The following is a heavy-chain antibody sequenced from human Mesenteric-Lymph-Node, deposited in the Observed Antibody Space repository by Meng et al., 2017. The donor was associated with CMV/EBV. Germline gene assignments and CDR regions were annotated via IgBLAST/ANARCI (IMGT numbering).Heavy chain of an antibody. D-gene: IGHD3-16*01. CDR3: AELRSSVFDI. CDR2: ISGSGGST. CDR1: GFTFSSYA. J-gene: IGHJ3*02. Sequence: GESLKISCAASGFTFSSYAMSWVRQAPGKGLEWVSAISGSGGSTYYADSVKGRFTISRDNSKNTLYLQMNSLRAEDTAVYYCAELRSSVFDIWGQGTMVTVSS. V-gene: IGHV3-23*01.